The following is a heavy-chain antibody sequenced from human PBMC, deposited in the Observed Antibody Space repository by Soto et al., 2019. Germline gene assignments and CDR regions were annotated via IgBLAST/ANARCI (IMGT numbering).Heavy chain of an antibody. CDR1: GYTFTSYA. CDR3: ARGDSSGYQYYYYGMDV. Sequence: ASVKVSCKASGYTFTSYAMHWVRQAPGQRLEWMGWINAGNGNTKYSQKIQGRVTITRDTSASTAYMELSSLRSEDTAVYYCARGDSSGYQYYYYGMDVWGQGTTVTVSS. J-gene: IGHJ6*02. D-gene: IGHD3-22*01. V-gene: IGHV1-3*01. CDR2: INAGNGNT.